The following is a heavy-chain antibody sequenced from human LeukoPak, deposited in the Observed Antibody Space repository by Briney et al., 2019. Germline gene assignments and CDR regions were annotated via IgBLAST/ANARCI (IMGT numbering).Heavy chain of an antibody. V-gene: IGHV6-1*01. CDR2: TYYRSKWYN. Sequence: SQTLSLTCAISGDSVSSNGAAWNWIRQSPSRGLEWLGRTYYRSKWYNDYAVSVKSRVNINPDTSKNQFPLQLNSVTPEDTAVYYCARARWVAGMVSFDYWGQGTLVTVSS. CDR3: ARARWVAGMVSFDY. D-gene: IGHD6-19*01. J-gene: IGHJ4*02. CDR1: GDSVSSNGAA.